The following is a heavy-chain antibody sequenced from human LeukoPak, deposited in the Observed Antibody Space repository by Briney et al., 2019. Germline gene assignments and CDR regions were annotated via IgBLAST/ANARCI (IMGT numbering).Heavy chain of an antibody. V-gene: IGHV1-8*01. CDR2: MNPNSGNT. Sequence: GASVKVSCKASGYTFTSYDINWVRQATGQGLEWMGWMNPNSGNTGYAQKFQGRVTITRDTSTRTAYMELRSLTSEDSAVYYCARGVWESSGPYYFDYWGQGTLVTVSS. CDR1: GYTFTSYD. D-gene: IGHD3-22*01. J-gene: IGHJ4*02. CDR3: ARGVWESSGPYYFDY.